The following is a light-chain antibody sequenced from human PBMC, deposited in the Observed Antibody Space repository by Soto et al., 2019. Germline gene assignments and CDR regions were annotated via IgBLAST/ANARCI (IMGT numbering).Light chain of an antibody. J-gene: IGKJ4*01. CDR2: DAS. Sequence: DIQITQSPSTLSASVGDRVTITCRSSQSISWWLAWYQQKPGKAPKVLIYDASSLESGVPSRFSGSGSGTEFTFTISSLQPDDFATYYCQQYNSYPLTLGGGTKVDIK. V-gene: IGKV1-5*01. CDR1: QSISWW. CDR3: QQYNSYPLT.